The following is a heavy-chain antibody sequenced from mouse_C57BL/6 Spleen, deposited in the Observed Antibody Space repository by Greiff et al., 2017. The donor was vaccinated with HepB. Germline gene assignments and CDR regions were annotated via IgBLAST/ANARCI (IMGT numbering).Heavy chain of an antibody. J-gene: IGHJ3*01. CDR3: ARASVAY. CDR1: GFTFSSYA. V-gene: IGHV5-4*01. CDR2: ISDGGSYT. D-gene: IGHD3-1*01. Sequence: EVHLVESGGGLVKPGGSLKLSCAASGFTFSSYAMSWVRQTPEKRLEWVATISDGGSYTYYPDNVKGRFTISRDNAKNNLYLQMSHLKSEDTAMYYCARASVAYWGQGTLVTVSA.